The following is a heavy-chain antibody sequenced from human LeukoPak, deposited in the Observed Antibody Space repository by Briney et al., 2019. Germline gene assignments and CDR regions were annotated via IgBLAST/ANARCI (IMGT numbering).Heavy chain of an antibody. CDR3: ARGTSGSYDY. J-gene: IGHJ4*02. Sequence: SETLSLTCTVSAGSISSYYWSWIRQPPGKGLEWIGYIYSSGSTNYNPSLKSRVTISVDTSKNQFSLKLSSVTAADTAVYYCARGTSGSYDYWGQGTLVTVSS. CDR2: IYSSGST. CDR1: AGSISSYY. D-gene: IGHD1-26*01. V-gene: IGHV4-59*01.